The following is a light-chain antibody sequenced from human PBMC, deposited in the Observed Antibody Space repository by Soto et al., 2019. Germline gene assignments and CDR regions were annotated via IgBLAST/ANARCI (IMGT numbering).Light chain of an antibody. CDR3: QQYNDWPPKYT. V-gene: IGKV3-15*01. J-gene: IGKJ2*01. CDR1: QSVSSY. Sequence: EIVMTQSPATLSVSPGERATLSCRASQSVSSYLAWYQQKPGQAPRLLIYGASTRATGIPARFSGSGSGTEFTLTISSLQPEDFAVYYCQQYNDWPPKYTFGQGTKLEIK. CDR2: GAS.